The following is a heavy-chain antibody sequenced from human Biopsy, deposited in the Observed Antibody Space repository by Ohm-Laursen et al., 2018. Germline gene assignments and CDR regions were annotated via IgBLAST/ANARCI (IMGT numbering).Heavy chain of an antibody. Sequence: SLRLSCSASGFTFSSYAMTWVRQAPGKGLEWVSVINTSGGSTHYAVSVKGRFTISRDNSKNTVDLQMNSLRAEDTAVYFCARDGKRWDYSTYFSWHFDLWGRGTLVTVSS. D-gene: IGHD4-11*01. V-gene: IGHV3-23*01. CDR1: GFTFSSYA. J-gene: IGHJ2*01. CDR3: ARDGKRWDYSTYFSWHFDL. CDR2: INTSGGST.